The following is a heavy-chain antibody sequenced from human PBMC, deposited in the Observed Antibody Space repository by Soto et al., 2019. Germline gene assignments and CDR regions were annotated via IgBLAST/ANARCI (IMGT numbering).Heavy chain of an antibody. CDR3: ARDNGSGWSVYFDY. Sequence: GGSLRLSCAASGFTFSSYAMSWVRQAPGKGLEWVSAISGSGGSTYYADSVKGRFTISRDNSKNTLYLQMNSLRAEDTAVYYCARDNGSGWSVYFDYWGQGTLVTVSS. CDR2: ISGSGGST. J-gene: IGHJ4*02. CDR1: GFTFSSYA. V-gene: IGHV3-23*01. D-gene: IGHD6-19*01.